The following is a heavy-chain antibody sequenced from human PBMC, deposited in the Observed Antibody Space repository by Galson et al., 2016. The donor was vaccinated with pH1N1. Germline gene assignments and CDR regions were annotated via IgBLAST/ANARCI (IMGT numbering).Heavy chain of an antibody. V-gene: IGHV3-30*12. CDR1: GFTFSSCG. CDR3: ARDESGYGDSFPDVFDI. J-gene: IGHJ3*02. Sequence: SLRLSCAASGFTFSSCGIYWVRQAPGKGLEWVGNNGNDKYYADSVKGRFTISRDSSMTTVHLQMISVTVEDTAVYFCARDESGYGDSFPDVFDIWGQGTMVTVSS. CDR2: NGNDK. D-gene: IGHD4-17*01.